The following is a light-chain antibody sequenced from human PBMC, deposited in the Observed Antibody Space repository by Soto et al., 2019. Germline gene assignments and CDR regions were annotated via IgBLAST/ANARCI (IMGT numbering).Light chain of an antibody. CDR3: QQGHDWPLT. CDR2: GVS. CDR1: QSISCE. J-gene: IGKJ2*01. V-gene: IGKV3-15*01. Sequence: EIVMTQSPATMSVSPGERATLSCRASQSISCELAWYQQRPGQPPRLLIYGVSTRATGVPDRFRGSGSGSDFTLTISGLQSEDFAVSYCQQGHDWPLTFGQGTRLDI.